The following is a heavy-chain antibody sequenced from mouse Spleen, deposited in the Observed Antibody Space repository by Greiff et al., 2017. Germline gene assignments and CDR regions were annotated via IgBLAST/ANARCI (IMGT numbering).Heavy chain of an antibody. CDR2: INPYNDGT. CDR1: GYTFTSYV. V-gene: IGHV1-14*01. J-gene: IGHJ3*01. Sequence: EVKLMESGPELVKPGASVKMSCKASGYTFTSYVMHWVKQKPGQGLEWIGYINPYNDGTKYNEKFKGKATLTSDKSSSTAYMELSSLTSEDSAVYYCAREGIYGNYLAWFAYWGQGTLVTVSA. D-gene: IGHD2-1*01. CDR3: AREGIYGNYLAWFAY.